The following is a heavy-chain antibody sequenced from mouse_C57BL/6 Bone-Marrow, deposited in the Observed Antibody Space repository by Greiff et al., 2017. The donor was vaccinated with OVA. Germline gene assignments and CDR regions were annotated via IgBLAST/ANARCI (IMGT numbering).Heavy chain of an antibody. CDR1: GFNIKDDY. J-gene: IGHJ3*01. V-gene: IGHV14-4*01. CDR3: TTLSYYGSSPFAY. CDR2: IDPENGDT. D-gene: IGHD1-1*01. Sequence: EVQLQQSGAELVRPGASVKLSCTASGFNIKDDYMHWVKQRPEQGLEWIGWIDPENGDTEYASKFQGKATITADTSSNTAYLQLSSLTSEDTAVYYCTTLSYYGSSPFAYWGQGTLVTVSA.